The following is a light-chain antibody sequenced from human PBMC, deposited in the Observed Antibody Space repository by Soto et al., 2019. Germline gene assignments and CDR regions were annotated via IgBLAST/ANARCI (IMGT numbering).Light chain of an antibody. CDR3: QQFNNYPPIFT. CDR2: DAS. CDR1: QGISSA. V-gene: IGKV1D-13*01. J-gene: IGKJ3*01. Sequence: AIQLTQSPSSLSASVGDRVTITCRASQGISSALAWYQQKPGKAPKILIYDASSLESGVPSRFSGSGSGTDFTLTISSLQPEDFATYYCQQFNNYPPIFTFGPGTKVDIK.